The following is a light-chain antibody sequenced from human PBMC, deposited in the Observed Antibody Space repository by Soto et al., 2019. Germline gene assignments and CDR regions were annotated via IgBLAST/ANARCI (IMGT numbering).Light chain of an antibody. CDR3: SSYTTISTLV. CDR1: SSDIGAYDS. Sequence: QSALTQPASVSGSPGQSITIPCTGTSSDIGAYDSVSWYQQHPGKAPKLMIYDVANRPSGVSDRFSGSKSGNTASLPISGLQAEEEAEYYCSSYTTISTLVFGGGTKLTVL. V-gene: IGLV2-14*03. CDR2: DVA. J-gene: IGLJ2*01.